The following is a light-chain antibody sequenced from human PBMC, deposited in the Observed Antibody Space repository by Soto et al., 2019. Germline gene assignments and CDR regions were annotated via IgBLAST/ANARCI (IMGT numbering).Light chain of an antibody. Sequence: DIQMTQSPSTLSASVGDRVTITCRASQTISSYLNWYQQKPGKAPKLLIYAASSLQSGVPSRFSGSRSGTDFTLTISSLQPEDFATYYCQQSYSIPWTFGQGTKVEIK. CDR3: QQSYSIPWT. V-gene: IGKV1-39*01. CDR2: AAS. CDR1: QTISSY. J-gene: IGKJ1*01.